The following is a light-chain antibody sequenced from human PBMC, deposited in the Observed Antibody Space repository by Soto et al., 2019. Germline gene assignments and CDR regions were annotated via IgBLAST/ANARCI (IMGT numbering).Light chain of an antibody. V-gene: IGKV1-33*01. J-gene: IGKJ5*01. CDR3: QHYDHLPIT. CDR1: QDISNF. Sequence: DIHMTQSPSSLSASVGDRITVTCQASQDISNFLNWYQYKPGEAPKLLIFDASYLATGVPSRFSGSGSGTDFTLTISSLQPEDVATYYCQHYDHLPITFGQGTRLEI. CDR2: DAS.